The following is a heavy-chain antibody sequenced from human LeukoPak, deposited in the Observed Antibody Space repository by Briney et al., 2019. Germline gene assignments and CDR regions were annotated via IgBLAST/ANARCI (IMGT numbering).Heavy chain of an antibody. CDR1: GFTFSSYW. Sequence: PGGSLRLSCAASGFTFSSYWMSWVRQAPGKGLEWVANINDDGSEKYYVDSVKGRFTISRDNAKNSLYLQMNSLRAEDTAVYYCVRTWIGGRSFYYWGQGTLVTVSS. D-gene: IGHD2-15*01. CDR2: INDDGSEK. CDR3: VRTWIGGRSFYY. V-gene: IGHV3-7*04. J-gene: IGHJ4*02.